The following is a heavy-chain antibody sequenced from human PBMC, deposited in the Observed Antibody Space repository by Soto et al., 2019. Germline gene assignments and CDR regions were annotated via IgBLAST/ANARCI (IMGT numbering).Heavy chain of an antibody. CDR1: GYTFTTYY. CDR2: VNPNGGAT. D-gene: IGHD1-26*01. Sequence: QVQLVQSGAEVKKPGASMKFSCKASGYTFTTYYMHWVRQAPGQGLEWMGMVNPNGGATAYAQKFEARVTMTSDTSTSTVYMELSSLRSEDTAVYYCARVISGSYTAFDYWSQGSLGTVSS. CDR3: ARVISGSYTAFDY. J-gene: IGHJ4*02. V-gene: IGHV1-46*01.